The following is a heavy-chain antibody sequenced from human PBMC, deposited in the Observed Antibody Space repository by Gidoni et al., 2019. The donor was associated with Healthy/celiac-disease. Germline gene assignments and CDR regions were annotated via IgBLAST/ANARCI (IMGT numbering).Heavy chain of an antibody. V-gene: IGHV4-30-2*01. CDR3: ARAPYYYDSSGYYEYYFDY. CDR2: IYHSGST. D-gene: IGHD3-22*01. CDR1: GGSISSGGYS. Sequence: QLQLQESGSGLVKPSQTLSLTCAVSGGSISSGGYSWSWIRQPPGKGLEWIGYIYHSGSTYYNPSHKSRVTISVDRSKNQFSLKLSSVTAADTAVYYCARAPYYYDSSGYYEYYFDYWGQGTLVTVSS. J-gene: IGHJ4*02.